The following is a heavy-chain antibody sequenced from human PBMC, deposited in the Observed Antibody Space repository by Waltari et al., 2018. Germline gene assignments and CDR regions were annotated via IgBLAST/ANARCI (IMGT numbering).Heavy chain of an antibody. CDR1: GGSISSSSYY. CDR2: IYYSGST. J-gene: IGHJ3*02. V-gene: IGHV4-39*01. Sequence: QLQLQESGPGLVKPSETLSLACTVSGGSISSSSYYWGWIRQPPGKGREWIGSIYYSGSTYYNPSLKSRVTISVDTSKNQFSLKLSSVTAADTAVYYCVTTQGRYYDSSGYYRDAFDIWGQGTMVTVSS. CDR3: VTTQGRYYDSSGYYRDAFDI. D-gene: IGHD3-22*01.